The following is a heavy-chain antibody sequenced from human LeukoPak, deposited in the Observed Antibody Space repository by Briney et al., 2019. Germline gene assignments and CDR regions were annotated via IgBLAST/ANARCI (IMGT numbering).Heavy chain of an antibody. CDR1: GGSFSGYY. CDR2: INHSGST. D-gene: IGHD3-3*02. Sequence: ASETLSLTCAVYGGSFSGYYWSWIRQPPGKGLEWIGEINHSGSTNYNPSLKSRVTISVDTSKNQFSLKLSSVTAADTAVYYCARGPLGPWGQGTLVTVSS. V-gene: IGHV4-34*01. J-gene: IGHJ5*02. CDR3: ARGPLGP.